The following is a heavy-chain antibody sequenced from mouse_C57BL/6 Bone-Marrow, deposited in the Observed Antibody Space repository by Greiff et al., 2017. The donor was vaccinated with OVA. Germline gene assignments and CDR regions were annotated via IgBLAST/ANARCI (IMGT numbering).Heavy chain of an antibody. D-gene: IGHD1-1*01. Sequence: EVQGVESGGGLVKPGGSLKLSCAASGFTFSDYGMHWVRQAPEKGLEWVAYISSGSSTIYYADTVKGRFTISRDNAKNTLFLQMTSLRSGDTAMYYCARHYGSSYPLYWYFDVWGTGTTVTVSS. CDR2: ISSGSSTI. J-gene: IGHJ1*03. CDR1: GFTFSDYG. CDR3: ARHYGSSYPLYWYFDV. V-gene: IGHV5-17*01.